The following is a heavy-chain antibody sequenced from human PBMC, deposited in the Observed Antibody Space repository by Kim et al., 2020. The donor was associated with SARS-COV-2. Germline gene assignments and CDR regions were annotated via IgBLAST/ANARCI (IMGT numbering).Heavy chain of an antibody. CDR3: ARQSWTGSDRFDY. D-gene: IGHD3-3*01. Sequence: GGSLRLSCAASGLSFSASWMTWVRQAPGKGLEWVATIKSDGSEKYYVDSVRGRFTISRDNSKNSLYLQMDGLRAEDTAMFYCARQSWTGSDRFDYWGQGTLVTVSS. J-gene: IGHJ4*02. V-gene: IGHV3-7*03. CDR1: GLSFSASW. CDR2: IKSDGSEK.